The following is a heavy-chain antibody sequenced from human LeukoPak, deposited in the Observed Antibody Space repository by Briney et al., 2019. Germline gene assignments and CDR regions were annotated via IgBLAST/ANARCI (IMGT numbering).Heavy chain of an antibody. CDR2: ISWNGGST. CDR1: GFTFDDYG. CDR3: AKGGWRLKLDN. Sequence: GGSLRLSCAASGFTFDDYGMSWVRQAPGKGLEWVSGISWNGGSTGYADSVKGRFTISRANAKNSLYLQMNSLRAEDTAVYYCAKGGWRLKLDNWGQGTLVTVSS. D-gene: IGHD3-3*01. V-gene: IGHV3-20*04. J-gene: IGHJ4*02.